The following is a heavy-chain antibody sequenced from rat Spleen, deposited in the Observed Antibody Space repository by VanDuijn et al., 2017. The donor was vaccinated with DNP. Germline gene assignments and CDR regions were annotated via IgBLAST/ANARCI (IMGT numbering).Heavy chain of an antibody. D-gene: IGHD1-9*01. J-gene: IGHJ3*01. CDR1: GFSFSDYD. Sequence: EVQLVESGGGLVQPGRSLKLSCAASGFSFSDYDMAWVRQAPTKGLEWVATISTSGSRTYYGDSVKGRFTISRDNAKSTLYLQMNSLRSEDMATYYCARWDSTGITTGFAYWGQGTLVTVSS. V-gene: IGHV5-22*01. CDR2: ISTSGSRT. CDR3: ARWDSTGITTGFAY.